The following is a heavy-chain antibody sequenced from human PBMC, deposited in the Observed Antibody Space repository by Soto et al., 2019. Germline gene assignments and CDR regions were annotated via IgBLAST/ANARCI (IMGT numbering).Heavy chain of an antibody. D-gene: IGHD1-26*01. Sequence: GGSLRLSCAASGFTFSGYAMSWVRQAPGKGLEWVSVISGSGGLTHHADSVKGRFSTSRDNTNNTLYLKMNNLSAEDTAVYYCARYSGSYSGFGNYWGQGALVTVSS. CDR3: ARYSGSYSGFGNY. CDR1: GFTFSGYA. V-gene: IGHV3-23*01. CDR2: ISGSGGLT. J-gene: IGHJ4*02.